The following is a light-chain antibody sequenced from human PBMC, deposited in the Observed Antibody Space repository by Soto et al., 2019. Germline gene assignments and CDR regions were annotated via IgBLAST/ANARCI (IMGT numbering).Light chain of an antibody. J-gene: IGLJ1*01. CDR2: DVT. CDR1: SRDVGAYNY. V-gene: IGLV2-14*01. Sequence: QSMLTQPSSVSGSPGQSITISCTGTSRDVGAYNYVSWYQQHPGKAPKLMVYDVTNRPSGVSDRFSGSKSGNTASLTISGLQAEDEADYFCSSHSNITPYVFGTGIKVTVL. CDR3: SSHSNITPYV.